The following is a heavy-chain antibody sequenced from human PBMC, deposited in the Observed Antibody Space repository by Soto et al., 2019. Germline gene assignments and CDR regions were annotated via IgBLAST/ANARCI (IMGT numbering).Heavy chain of an antibody. CDR2: IKQDGSEK. D-gene: IGHD2-2*01. J-gene: IGHJ6*03. CDR1: GFTFSSYW. V-gene: IGHV3-7*01. Sequence: GGSLRLSCAASGFTFSSYWMSWVRQAPGKGLEWVANIKQDGSEKYYVDSVKGRFTISRDNAKNSLYLQMNSLRAEDTAVYYCARGSGCSSTRCSVGYYYYYYMDVWGKGTTVTVSS. CDR3: ARGSGCSSTRCSVGYYYYYYMDV.